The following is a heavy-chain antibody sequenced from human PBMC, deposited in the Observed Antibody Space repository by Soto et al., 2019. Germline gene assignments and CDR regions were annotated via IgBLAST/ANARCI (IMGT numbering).Heavy chain of an antibody. V-gene: IGHV4-39*01. CDR3: ARVFNDYGDYLFDY. CDR2: IYYSGST. J-gene: IGHJ4*02. CDR1: GGSISSSSYY. Sequence: SETLSLTCTVSGGSISSSSYYWGWIRQPPGKGLEWIGSIYYSGSTYYNPSLKSRVTISVDTSKNQFSLRLSSVTAADTAVYYCARVFNDYGDYLFDYWGQGTLVTVSS. D-gene: IGHD4-17*01.